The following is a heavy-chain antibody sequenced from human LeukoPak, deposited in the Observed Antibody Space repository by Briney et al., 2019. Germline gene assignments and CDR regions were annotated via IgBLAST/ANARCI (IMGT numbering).Heavy chain of an antibody. CDR2: ITDSGNT. Sequence: GGSLRLSCAASGFTFGSYVMSWVRQAPGKGLEWVSAITDSGNTYYADSVKGRFTISRDSSKNTLYLQMHSLRAEDAAVYYCARDLWPPTYYYYYGMDVWGQGTTVTVSS. CDR3: ARDLWPPTYYYYYGMDV. V-gene: IGHV3-23*01. CDR1: GFTFGSYV. J-gene: IGHJ6*02.